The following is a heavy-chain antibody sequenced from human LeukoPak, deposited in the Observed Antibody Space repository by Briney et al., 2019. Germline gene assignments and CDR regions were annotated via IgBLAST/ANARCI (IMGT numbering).Heavy chain of an antibody. CDR2: ISGSGGST. J-gene: IGHJ4*02. CDR1: GFTFSSYA. CDR3: XXXXXXSGYCAYDY. D-gene: IGHD3-3*01. Sequence: GGSLRLSCAASGFTFSSYAMSWVRQAPGKGLEWVSAISGSGGSTYYADSVKGRFTISRDNSKNTLYLQMNSLRAEDTAVYYXXXXXXXSGYCAYDYWGQGTLVTVSS. V-gene: IGHV3-23*01.